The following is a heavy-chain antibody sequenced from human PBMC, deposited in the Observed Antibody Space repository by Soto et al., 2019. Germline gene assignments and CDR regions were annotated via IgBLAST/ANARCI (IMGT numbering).Heavy chain of an antibody. Sequence: QVQVVQSGAEVKKPGSSVKVSCKTSGGTFSNYAISWVRQAPGQGLEWVGGIIPLFAKTNFAQKFQDRVKITADKSTGTVYMELSSLRSEDTAVYYCARGLPYYYNSSGSPFDYWGQGTLVTVSS. CDR2: IIPLFAKT. D-gene: IGHD3-22*01. V-gene: IGHV1-69*06. CDR3: ARGLPYYYNSSGSPFDY. J-gene: IGHJ4*02. CDR1: GGTFSNYA.